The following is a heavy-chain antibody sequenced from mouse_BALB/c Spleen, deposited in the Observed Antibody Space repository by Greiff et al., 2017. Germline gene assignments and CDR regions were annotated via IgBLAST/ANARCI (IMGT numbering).Heavy chain of an antibody. CDR2: ISSGGSYT. Sequence: EVKLMESGGGLVKPGGSLKLSCAASGFTFSSYGMSWVRQTPDKRLEWVATISSGGSYTYYPDSVKGRFTISRDNAKNTLYLQMSSLKSEDTAMYYCARQGSSGYVSAYWGQGTLVTVSA. CDR1: GFTFSSYG. J-gene: IGHJ3*01. V-gene: IGHV5-6*03. CDR3: ARQGSSGYVSAY. D-gene: IGHD3-1*01.